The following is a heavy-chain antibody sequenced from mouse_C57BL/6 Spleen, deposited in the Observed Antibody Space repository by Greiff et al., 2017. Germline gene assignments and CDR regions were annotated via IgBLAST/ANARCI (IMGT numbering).Heavy chain of an antibody. CDR2: ICSGGST. CDR1: GFSFTSYG. D-gene: IGHD2-3*01. Sequence: VQLQQSGPGLVQPSQSLSITCTASGFSFTSYGVHWVRQSPGKGLEWLGVICSGGSTDYNAAFISRLSISTDNSKSQVFFKMNSLQADNTAIDYCARKLDDGYGEDYWGQGTTVTVAS. J-gene: IGHJ4*01. V-gene: IGHV2-2*01. CDR3: ARKLDDGYGEDY.